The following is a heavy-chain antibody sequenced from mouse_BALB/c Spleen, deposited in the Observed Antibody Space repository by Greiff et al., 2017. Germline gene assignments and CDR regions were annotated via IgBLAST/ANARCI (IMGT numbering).Heavy chain of an antibody. D-gene: IGHD1-1*01. CDR2: ISSGSSTI. CDR1: GFTFSSFG. CDR3: ARSDYGSWYFDV. Sequence: EVKVVESGGGLVQPGGSRKLSCAASGFTFSSFGMHWVRQAPEKGLEWVAYISSGSSTIYYADTVKGRFTISRDNPKNTLFLQMTSLRSEDTAMYYCARSDYGSWYFDVWGAGTTVTVSS. J-gene: IGHJ1*01. V-gene: IGHV5-17*02.